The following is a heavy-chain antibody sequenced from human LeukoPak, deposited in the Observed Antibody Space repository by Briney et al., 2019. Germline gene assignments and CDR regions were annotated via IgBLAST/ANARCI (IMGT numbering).Heavy chain of an antibody. D-gene: IGHD3-3*01. J-gene: IGHJ4*02. Sequence: ASVNVSSTASVYTFTIYSITWVRQAPGQGLGGMGWISAYDGNTNYAQKLQDRVTMTTDTSTSTAYMEMRSLRSDDTAVYYCARAQIDFWSGYYSIWGQGTLVTVSS. V-gene: IGHV1-18*01. CDR1: VYTFTIYS. CDR2: ISAYDGNT. CDR3: ARAQIDFWSGYYSI.